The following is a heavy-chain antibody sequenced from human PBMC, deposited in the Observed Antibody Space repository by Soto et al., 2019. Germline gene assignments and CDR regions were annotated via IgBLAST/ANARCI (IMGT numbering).Heavy chain of an antibody. Sequence: PSETLSLTCSVSGSSIITTYYWGWIRQPPGKGLEWIGSAYYSGNTYYNSSLKSRVTIFVDTSKSQFSLILGSVTAADTAVYYCARPDWERFYGMDVWGQGTTVTVSS. CDR2: AYYSGNT. V-gene: IGHV4-39*01. CDR3: ARPDWERFYGMDV. J-gene: IGHJ6*02. CDR1: GSSIITTYY. D-gene: IGHD2-21*01.